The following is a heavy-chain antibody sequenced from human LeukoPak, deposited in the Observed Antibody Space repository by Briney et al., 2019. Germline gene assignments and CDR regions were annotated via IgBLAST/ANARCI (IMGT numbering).Heavy chain of an antibody. V-gene: IGHV3-20*04. CDR3: ARLGVGATRDAFDI. Sequence: PGGSLRLSCAASGFTFDDYGMSWVRQAPGKGLERVSGINWNGGSTGYADSVKGRFTISRDNAKNSLYLQMNSLRAEDTALYYCARLGVGATRDAFDISGQGTMVTVSS. CDR1: GFTFDDYG. D-gene: IGHD1-26*01. J-gene: IGHJ3*02. CDR2: INWNGGST.